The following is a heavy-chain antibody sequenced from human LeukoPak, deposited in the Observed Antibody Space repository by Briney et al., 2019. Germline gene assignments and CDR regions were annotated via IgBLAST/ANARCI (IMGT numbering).Heavy chain of an antibody. J-gene: IGHJ4*02. V-gene: IGHV3-43*01. Sequence: GGSLRLSCAASGVTFDDDRMHWGRQAPGKGLEWVSLISWDGGSTYYADSVKGRFTISRDNSKNSLYLQMNSLRTEDTALYYCAKANSSSWYLLGIWGQGTLVTVSS. CDR1: GVTFDDDR. D-gene: IGHD6-13*01. CDR2: ISWDGGST. CDR3: AKANSSSWYLLGI.